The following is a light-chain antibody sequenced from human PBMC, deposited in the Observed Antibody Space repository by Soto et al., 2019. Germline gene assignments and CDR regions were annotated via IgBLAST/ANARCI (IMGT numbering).Light chain of an antibody. CDR3: QQYLTSPKT. V-gene: IGKV3-20*01. CDR1: QSVSSSN. CDR2: AAS. J-gene: IGKJ1*01. Sequence: LTQSPGTLSLSPGEISTLSCRTSQSVSSSNLAWYQQKPAQAPRLLIYAASRRAPGIPERFSGSGSGTDFTLTISRLEPEDFAVYYCQQYLTSPKTFGQGTKVDIK.